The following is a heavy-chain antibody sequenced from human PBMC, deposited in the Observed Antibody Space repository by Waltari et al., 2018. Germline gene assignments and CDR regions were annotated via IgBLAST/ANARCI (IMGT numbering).Heavy chain of an antibody. Sequence: VQLVESGGGVVQPGRSLRLSCAASGFTFKTYGMHWFRQAPGKGLEWVGVISYDGSSQNYGDSVKGRFTISRDNSKSTLYLQMNSLRGEDTAVYYCAREAPFGVVSSFDYWGQGILATVSS. CDR3: AREAPFGVVSSFDY. CDR2: ISYDGSSQ. D-gene: IGHD3-3*01. V-gene: IGHV3-33*01. CDR1: GFTFKTYG. J-gene: IGHJ4*02.